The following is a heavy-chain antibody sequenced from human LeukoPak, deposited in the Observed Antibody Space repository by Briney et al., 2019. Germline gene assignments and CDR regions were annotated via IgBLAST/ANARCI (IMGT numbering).Heavy chain of an antibody. Sequence: KRSETLSLTCTVSGGSISSYYWSWIRQPPGRGLEWIGYIFYSVSTNYNPSLKSRVTISVDTSKNQFSLKLSSVTAADTAVYYCARDWQYFEDYYMDVWGKGTTVTVSS. CDR3: ARDWQYFEDYYMDV. V-gene: IGHV4-59*01. J-gene: IGHJ6*03. D-gene: IGHD3-3*01. CDR2: IFYSVST. CDR1: GGSISSYY.